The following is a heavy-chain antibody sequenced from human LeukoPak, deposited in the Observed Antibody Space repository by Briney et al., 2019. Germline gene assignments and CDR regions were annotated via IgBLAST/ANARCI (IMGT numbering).Heavy chain of an antibody. CDR2: IFYSGST. D-gene: IGHD3-10*01. Sequence: SETLSLACTVSGGSISSSGYYWTWIRQHPGKGLEWLGYIFYSGSTYYNPSLKGRFTISLDTSKNQLSLKLSSVTAADTAVYYCARGTYYSSSGSYYNLDQWGQGTLVTVSS. J-gene: IGHJ4*02. CDR3: ARGTYYSSSGSYYNLDQ. V-gene: IGHV4-31*03. CDR1: GGSISSSGYY.